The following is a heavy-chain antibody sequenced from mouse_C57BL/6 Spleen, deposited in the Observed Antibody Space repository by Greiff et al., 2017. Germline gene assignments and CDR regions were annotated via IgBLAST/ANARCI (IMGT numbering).Heavy chain of an antibody. D-gene: IGHD2-4*01. V-gene: IGHV1-85*01. J-gene: IGHJ3*01. CDR2: IYPRDGST. CDR3: ARRRLYDYDGAWFAY. Sequence: VQLQQSGPELVKPGASVKLSCKASGYTFTSYDINWVKQRPGQGLEWIGWIYPRDGSTKYNEKFKGKATLTVDTSSSTAYMELHSLTSEDSAVYFCARRRLYDYDGAWFAYWGQGTLVTVSA. CDR1: GYTFTSYD.